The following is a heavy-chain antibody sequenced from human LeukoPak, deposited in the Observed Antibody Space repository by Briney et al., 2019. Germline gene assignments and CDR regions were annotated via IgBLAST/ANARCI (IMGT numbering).Heavy chain of an antibody. Sequence: SETLSLTCTVPGGSISSGDYYWSWIRQPPGKGLEWIGYIYYSGSTYYNPSLKSRVTISVDTSKNQFSLKLSSVTAADTAVYYCARGGYYGSGSYYYWGQGTLVTVSS. CDR1: GGSISSGDYY. CDR3: ARGGYYGSGSYYY. CDR2: IYYSGST. D-gene: IGHD3-10*01. J-gene: IGHJ4*02. V-gene: IGHV4-30-4*01.